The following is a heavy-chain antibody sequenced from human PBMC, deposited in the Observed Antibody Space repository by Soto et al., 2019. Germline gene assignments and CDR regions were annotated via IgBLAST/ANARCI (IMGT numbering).Heavy chain of an antibody. Sequence: GGSLRLSCAASGFTVSSNYMSWVRQAPGKGLEWVSVIYSGGSTYYADSVKGRFTISRDNSKNTLYLQMNSLRPEDTALYYCANALPPGSYYKPLHYWGQGTLVTVSS. V-gene: IGHV3-53*05. CDR3: ANALPPGSYYKPLHY. D-gene: IGHD3-10*01. CDR1: GFTVSSNY. CDR2: IYSGGST. J-gene: IGHJ4*02.